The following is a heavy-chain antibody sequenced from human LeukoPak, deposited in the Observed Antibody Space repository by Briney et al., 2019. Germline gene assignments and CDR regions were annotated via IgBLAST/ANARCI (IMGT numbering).Heavy chain of an antibody. J-gene: IGHJ4*02. CDR2: IYYSGST. D-gene: IGHD3-9*01. CDR3: AMYYDILTGYPPSNFDY. V-gene: IGHV4-39*01. CDR1: GGSISSSSYY. Sequence: SETLSLTCTVSGGSISSSSYYWGWIRQPPGKGLEWNGSIYYSGSTYYNPSLKSRVTISVDTSKNQFSLKLRSVTAADTAVYYCAMYYDILTGYPPSNFDYWGQGTLVTVSS.